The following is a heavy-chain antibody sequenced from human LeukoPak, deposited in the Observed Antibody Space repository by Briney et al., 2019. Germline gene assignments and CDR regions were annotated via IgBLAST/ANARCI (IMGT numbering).Heavy chain of an antibody. V-gene: IGHV3-23*01. J-gene: IGHJ4*02. D-gene: IGHD6-25*01. Sequence: GGSLRLSCAASGFTFSDYGMSWVRQAPGKGREWVSAISASGGFTSYADSVKGRFTISRDYSQNTLYLQMNSLRADDTAVYYCATVKGGLSSGFFDYWGQGTLVTVSS. CDR3: ATVKGGLSSGFFDY. CDR1: GFTFSDYG. CDR2: ISASGGFT.